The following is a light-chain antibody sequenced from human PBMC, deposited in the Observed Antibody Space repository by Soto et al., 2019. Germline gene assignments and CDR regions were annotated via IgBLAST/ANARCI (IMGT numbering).Light chain of an antibody. CDR1: QSISNH. J-gene: IGKJ4*01. Sequence: DIQMTQSPSSLSASVGDRVTITCRASQSISNHLAWYHQKPGQLPNLLIYAASILQSGVPSRFSGSGSGTDFTLTISSLQPEDVGIYYCQEFTSAPFTFGGGTKVDIK. V-gene: IGKV1-27*01. CDR3: QEFTSAPFT. CDR2: AAS.